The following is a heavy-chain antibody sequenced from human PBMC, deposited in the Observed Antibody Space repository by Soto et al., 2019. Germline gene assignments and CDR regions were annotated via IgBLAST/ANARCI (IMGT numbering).Heavy chain of an antibody. Sequence: EVQLVESGGGLVQPGRSLRLSCAASGFTFHDYALHWVRQAPGKGLEWVSGISWNSGNIGYADSVKGRFTISRDNAKNYLYLQMNSLRVEDTALYYCAILEKGGMDVWGQGTTVTVSS. CDR3: AILEKGGMDV. D-gene: IGHD1-1*01. CDR2: ISWNSGNI. CDR1: GFTFHDYA. V-gene: IGHV3-9*01. J-gene: IGHJ6*02.